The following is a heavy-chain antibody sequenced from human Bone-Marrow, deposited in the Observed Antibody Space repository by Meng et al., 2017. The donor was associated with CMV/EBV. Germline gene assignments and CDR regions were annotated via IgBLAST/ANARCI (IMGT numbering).Heavy chain of an antibody. CDR1: GFSVSSQF. D-gene: IGHD2-8*02. J-gene: IGHJ4*02. CDR3: ATRDFAWSHGDFDY. Sequence: GESLKISCAASGFSVSSQFMSWVRQAPGKGLEWVSIIYSGGNTYYVDSVRGRFTVYRDISKNTLYLQMDGLGAEDTALYYCATRDFAWSHGDFDYWGQGTLVTVSS. V-gene: IGHV3-53*01. CDR2: IYSGGNT.